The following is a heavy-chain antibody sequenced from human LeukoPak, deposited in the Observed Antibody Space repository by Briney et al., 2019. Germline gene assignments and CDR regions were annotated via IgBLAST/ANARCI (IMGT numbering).Heavy chain of an antibody. CDR2: ISGSGVTT. CDR1: GFTFSSYW. CDR3: AKKVVVGATSPYSDFQD. Sequence: GGSLRFSCEVSGFTFSSYWMNWVRQAPGKGLEWVSAISGSGVTTHYAGSVKGRFSISRDNSKNTLYLQMNSLRVEDTALYYCAKKVVVGATSPYSDFQDWGQGTLVTVSS. V-gene: IGHV3-23*01. D-gene: IGHD1-26*01. J-gene: IGHJ1*01.